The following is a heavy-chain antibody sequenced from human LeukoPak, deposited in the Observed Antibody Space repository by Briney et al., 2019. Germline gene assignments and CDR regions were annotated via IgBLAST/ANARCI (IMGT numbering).Heavy chain of an antibody. D-gene: IGHD6-13*01. J-gene: IGHJ4*02. CDR3: ARGGRSSWFFDY. CDR2: ISSNGGST. CDR1: GFTFSSYA. V-gene: IGHV3-64*01. Sequence: GGSLRLSCAASGFTFSSYAMHWVRQAPGKGQEYVSAISSNGGSTYYANSVKGRFTISRDNSKNTLYLQMGSLRAEDMAVYYCARGGRSSWFFDYWGQGTLVTVSS.